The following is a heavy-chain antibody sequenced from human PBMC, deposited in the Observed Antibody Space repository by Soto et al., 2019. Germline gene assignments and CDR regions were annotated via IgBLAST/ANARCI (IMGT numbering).Heavy chain of an antibody. CDR2: IRSKANSYAT. CDR3: TRRVEYSSSPGDY. D-gene: IGHD6-6*01. V-gene: IGHV3-73*01. CDR1: GFTFSGSA. Sequence: GGSLRLSCAASGFTFSGSAMHWVRQASGKGLEWVGRIRSKANSYATAYAASVKGRFTISRDDSKNTAYLQMNSLKTEDTAVYYCTRRVEYSSSPGDYWGQGTLVTVSS. J-gene: IGHJ4*02.